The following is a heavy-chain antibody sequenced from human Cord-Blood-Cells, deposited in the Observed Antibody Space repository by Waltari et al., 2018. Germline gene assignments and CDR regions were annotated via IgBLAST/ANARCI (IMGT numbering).Heavy chain of an antibody. CDR3: ARDQGSGYDAFDI. J-gene: IGHJ3*02. Sequence: QVQLQESGPGLVKPSETLSLTCTVSGGSISSHYWSWIRQPPGKGLEWIGYIYYSGSTNYTPSLNSRVTISVDTSKNQFSLKLSSVTAADTAVYYCARDQGSGYDAFDIWGQGTMVTVSS. V-gene: IGHV4-59*11. CDR1: GGSISSHY. CDR2: IYYSGST. D-gene: IGHD5-12*01.